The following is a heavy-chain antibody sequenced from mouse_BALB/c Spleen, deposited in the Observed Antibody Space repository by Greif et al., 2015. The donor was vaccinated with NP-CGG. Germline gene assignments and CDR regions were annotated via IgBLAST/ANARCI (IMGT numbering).Heavy chain of an antibody. V-gene: IGHV14-3*02. CDR3: ARWDWYFDV. Sequence: EVQRVESGAELVKPGASVKLSCTASGFNIIDTYMHWVKQRPEQGLEWIGRIDPANGNTKYDPKFQGKATITADTSSNTAYLQLSSLTSEDTAVYYCARWDWYFDVWGAGTTVTVSS. CDR1: GFNIIDTY. CDR2: IDPANGNT. J-gene: IGHJ1*01.